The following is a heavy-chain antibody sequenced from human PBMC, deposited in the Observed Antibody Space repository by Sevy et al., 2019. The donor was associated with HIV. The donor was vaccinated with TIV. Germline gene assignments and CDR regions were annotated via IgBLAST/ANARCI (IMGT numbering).Heavy chain of an antibody. J-gene: IGHJ5*02. CDR2: ISWNDDK. V-gene: IGHV2-5*01. D-gene: IGHD3-3*01. CDR3: AHRRGYDFWSGYYRVDWFDP. CDR1: GFSLSTSGVG. Sequence: SGPTLVKPTQTLTLTCTFSGFSLSTSGVGVGWIRQPPGNALEWLALISWNDDKRYSPSLKSRLTISKDTSKNQVVLTMTNMDPVDTATYYCAHRRGYDFWSGYYRVDWFDPWGQGTLVTVSS.